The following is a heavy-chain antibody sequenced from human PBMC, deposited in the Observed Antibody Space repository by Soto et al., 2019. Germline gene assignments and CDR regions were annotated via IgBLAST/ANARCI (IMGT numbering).Heavy chain of an antibody. V-gene: IGHV3-66*01. CDR1: GFTVSSNY. CDR2: IYSGGST. CDR3: ANLPSAPQVDV. Sequence: HPGGSLRLSCAASGFTVSSNYMSWVRQAPGKGLEWVSVIYSGGSTYYADSVKGRFTISRDNSKNTLYLQMNSLRAEDTAVYYCANLPSAPQVDVWGQGTTVTVSS. J-gene: IGHJ6*02.